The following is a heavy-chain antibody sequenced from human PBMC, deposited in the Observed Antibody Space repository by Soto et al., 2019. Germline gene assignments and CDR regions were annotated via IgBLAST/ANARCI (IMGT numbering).Heavy chain of an antibody. V-gene: IGHV3-33*01. J-gene: IGHJ6*03. CDR2: IWYDGSNK. Sequence: GGSLRLSCAASGFTFSSYGMHWVRQAPGKGLEWVAVIWYDGSNKYYADTVKGRFTISRDNSKNTLYLQMNSLRAEDTAVYYCARKGGIAAAGTFYYYYYMDVWGKGTTVTVSS. D-gene: IGHD6-13*01. CDR1: GFTFSSYG. CDR3: ARKGGIAAAGTFYYYYYMDV.